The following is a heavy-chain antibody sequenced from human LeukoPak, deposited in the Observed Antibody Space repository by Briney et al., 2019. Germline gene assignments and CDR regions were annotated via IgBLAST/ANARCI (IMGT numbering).Heavy chain of an antibody. V-gene: IGHV1-2*02. J-gene: IGHJ5*02. D-gene: IGHD6-19*01. CDR2: INTKTGGT. Sequence: ASVKLSCKASGYSFTDYHMHWVRQAPGQGLEWMGWINTKTGGTNYAQTFQGRVTLTRDTSISTVYMEMSSLRSDDTAVYYCARDRPGYSSYFDPWGQGTLVTVSS. CDR3: ARDRPGYSSYFDP. CDR1: GYSFTDYH.